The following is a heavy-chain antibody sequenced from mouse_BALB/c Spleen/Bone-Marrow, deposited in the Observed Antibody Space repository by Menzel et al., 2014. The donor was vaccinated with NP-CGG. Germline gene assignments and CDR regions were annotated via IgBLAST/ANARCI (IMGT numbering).Heavy chain of an antibody. Sequence: VQLQQSGPELVKPGASLKTSCKASGYTFTSYVIHWVKQKPGQGLEWIGNINPYNDGTQYNEKFKGKATLTSDKSSSTAFMELSSLTSEDSAVYYCARSLYGYDWYFDVWGAGTTVTVSS. D-gene: IGHD2-2*01. CDR2: INPYNDGT. J-gene: IGHJ1*01. CDR1: GYTFTSYV. CDR3: ARSLYGYDWYFDV. V-gene: IGHV1-14*01.